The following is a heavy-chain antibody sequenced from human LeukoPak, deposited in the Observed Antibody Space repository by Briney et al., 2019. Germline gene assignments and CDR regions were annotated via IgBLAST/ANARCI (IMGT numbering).Heavy chain of an antibody. Sequence: PSEQLSLTCTVSGGSISSGGYYWSWIRQHPGKGLEWIGYIYYSGSTYYNLSLKSRVTISVDTSKNQFSLKLSSVTAADTAVYYCARDTPVTTMVHYFDLWGRGTLVT. CDR3: ARDTPVTTMVHYFDL. D-gene: IGHD4-17*01. V-gene: IGHV4-31*03. CDR1: GGSISSGGYY. CDR2: IYYSGST. J-gene: IGHJ2*01.